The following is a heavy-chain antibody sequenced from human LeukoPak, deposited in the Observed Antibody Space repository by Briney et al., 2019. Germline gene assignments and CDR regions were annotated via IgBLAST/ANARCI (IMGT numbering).Heavy chain of an antibody. Sequence: PSDTLPLTCTVSGGSISSYYWSWIRQPPGKGLEWIGYIYYSGSTNYNPSLKSRVTISVDTSKNQFSLKLSSVTAADTAVYYCARADGVLDFDYWGQGTLVTVSS. D-gene: IGHD3-10*01. J-gene: IGHJ4*02. V-gene: IGHV4-59*07. CDR3: ARADGVLDFDY. CDR1: GGSISSYY. CDR2: IYYSGST.